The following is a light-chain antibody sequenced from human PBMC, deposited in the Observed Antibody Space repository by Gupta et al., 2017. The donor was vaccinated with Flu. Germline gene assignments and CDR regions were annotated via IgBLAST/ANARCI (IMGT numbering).Light chain of an antibody. CDR3: QQLNSYPPT. CDR2: AAS. Sequence: DIQLTQSPSFLSASVADRVTFTCRASQGISSHLAWYQQKPGNAPKLLVYAASTLQSGVPSRFSGSGSGTEFTLTISSLQPEDFATYYCQQLNSYPPTFGGGTKVEIK. CDR1: QGISSH. J-gene: IGKJ4*01. V-gene: IGKV1-9*01.